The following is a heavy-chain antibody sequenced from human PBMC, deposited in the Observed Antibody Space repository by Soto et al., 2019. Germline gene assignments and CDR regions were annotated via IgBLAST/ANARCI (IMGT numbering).Heavy chain of an antibody. CDR2: ISGSGGST. D-gene: IGHD2-15*01. CDR1: GFTFSSYA. V-gene: IGHV3-23*01. CDR3: AIVKGEYCSGGSCYEPYFDY. J-gene: IGHJ4*02. Sequence: GGSLRLSCAASGFTFSSYAMSWVRQAPGKGLEWVSAISGSGGSTYYADSVKGRFTISRDNSKNTLYLQMNSLRAEDTAVYYCAIVKGEYCSGGSCYEPYFDYWGQGTLVTVSS.